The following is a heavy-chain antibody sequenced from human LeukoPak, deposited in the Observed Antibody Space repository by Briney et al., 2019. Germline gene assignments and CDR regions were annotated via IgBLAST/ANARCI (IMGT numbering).Heavy chain of an antibody. J-gene: IGHJ6*04. CDR3: ARTAYYDIHLGGLDV. CDR1: GFSLSTSGMC. CDR2: IDWDDDK. D-gene: IGHD3-9*01. V-gene: IGHV2-70*01. Sequence: SGPTLVNPTQTLTLTCTFSGFSLSTSGMCVSWIRQPPGKALEWLALIDWDDDKYYSTSLKTRLTISKDTSKNQVVLTMTHMDPVDTATYYCARTAYYDIHLGGLDVWGKGTTVTVSS.